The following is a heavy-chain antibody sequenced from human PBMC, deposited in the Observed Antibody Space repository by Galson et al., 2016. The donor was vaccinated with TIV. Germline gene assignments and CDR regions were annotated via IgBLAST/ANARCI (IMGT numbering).Heavy chain of an antibody. CDR2: ISPSGTI. Sequence: SLRLSCAGSGFTFSSYEVNWVRLAPGKGLEWISYISPSGTIYYADSVKGRFTISRDNAKNSLFLQMNSLRAEDTAVYFCARVATFVDAFDLWGQGTVVTVS. J-gene: IGHJ3*01. CDR3: ARVATFVDAFDL. D-gene: IGHD5-12*01. V-gene: IGHV3-48*03. CDR1: GFTFSSYE.